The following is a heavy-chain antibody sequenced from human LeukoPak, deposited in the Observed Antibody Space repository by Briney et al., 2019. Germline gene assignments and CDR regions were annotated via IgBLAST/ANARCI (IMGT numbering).Heavy chain of an antibody. Sequence: SETLSLTCAVYGGSFSGYYWSWIRQPPGKGLEWIGEINHSGGTNYNPSLKSRVTISVDTSKNQFSLKLSSVTAADTAVYYCAREERLLWFGELSTRPYYFDYWGQGTLVTVSS. CDR3: AREERLLWFGELSTRPYYFDY. V-gene: IGHV4-34*01. CDR2: INHSGGT. J-gene: IGHJ4*02. D-gene: IGHD3-10*01. CDR1: GGSFSGYY.